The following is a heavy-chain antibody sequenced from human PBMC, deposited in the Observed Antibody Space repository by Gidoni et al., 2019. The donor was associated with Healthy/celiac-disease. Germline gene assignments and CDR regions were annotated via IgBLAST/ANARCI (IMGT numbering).Heavy chain of an antibody. CDR3: AKDPVAFGGVIRGYFDY. CDR1: GFTFSSYG. CDR2: IRYDGSNK. J-gene: IGHJ4*02. V-gene: IGHV3-30*02. D-gene: IGHD3-16*02. Sequence: QVQLVESGGGVVQPGGSLRLSCAASGFTFSSYGMHWVRQAPGKGLEWVAFIRYDGSNKYYADSVKGRFTISRDNSKNTLYLQMNSLRAEDTAVYYCAKDPVAFGGVIRGYFDYWGQGTLVTVSS.